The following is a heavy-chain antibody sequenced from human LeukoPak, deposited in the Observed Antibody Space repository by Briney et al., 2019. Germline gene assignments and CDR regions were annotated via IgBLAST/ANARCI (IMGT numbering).Heavy chain of an antibody. CDR1: GGTFSSYA. J-gene: IGHJ5*02. CDR2: ISAYNGNT. V-gene: IGHV1-18*01. Sequence: ASVKVSCKASGGTFSSYAISWVRQAPGQGLEWMGWISAYNGNTNYAQKLQGRVTVTTDTSTSTAYMELRSLRSDDTAVYYCARDQSIVGATRNWFDPWGQGTLVTVSS. CDR3: ARDQSIVGATRNWFDP. D-gene: IGHD1-26*01.